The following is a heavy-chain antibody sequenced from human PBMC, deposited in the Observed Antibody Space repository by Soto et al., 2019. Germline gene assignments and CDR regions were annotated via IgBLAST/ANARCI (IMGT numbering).Heavy chain of an antibody. Sequence: SETLSLTCTVSGGSISSGDYYWSWLRQPPGKGLGWIGYIYYSGSTYYNPSIKSLVTISVDTSKNQFSLKLSSVTAADTAVYYCARCQWDDFWSGYYTRAFDIWGQGTMVTVSS. CDR1: GGSISSGDYY. CDR2: IYYSGST. D-gene: IGHD3-3*01. V-gene: IGHV4-31*01. J-gene: IGHJ3*02. CDR3: ARCQWDDFWSGYYTRAFDI.